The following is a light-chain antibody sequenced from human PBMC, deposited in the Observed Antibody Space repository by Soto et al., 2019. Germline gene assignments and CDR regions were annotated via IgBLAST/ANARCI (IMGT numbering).Light chain of an antibody. V-gene: IGLV1-51*02. J-gene: IGLJ3*02. CDR1: SSNIGNNY. Sequence: QSVLTQPPSVSAAPGHHGTIFCSGSSSNIGNNYVSWYQQLPGTAPKLLIFENNKRPSGIPDRFSGSKSGTSATLGITGLQTGDEADYYCGTWDSSLSVGVFGGGTKLTVL. CDR2: ENN. CDR3: GTWDSSLSVGV.